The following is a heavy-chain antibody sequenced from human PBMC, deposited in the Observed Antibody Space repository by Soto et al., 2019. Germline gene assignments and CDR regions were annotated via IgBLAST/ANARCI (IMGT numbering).Heavy chain of an antibody. D-gene: IGHD6-19*01. Sequence: EVQLLESGGGLVQPGGSLRLSCAASGFTFSSYAMTWVRQAPVNGLEWVSTISNSGGNTYYADSVKGRLTISRDNSKNTMYLQMNSLRGEDTAVYYCAKPREVAGRGKFDYWGQGTLVTVSS. CDR3: AKPREVAGRGKFDY. CDR1: GFTFSSYA. V-gene: IGHV3-23*01. J-gene: IGHJ4*02. CDR2: ISNSGGNT.